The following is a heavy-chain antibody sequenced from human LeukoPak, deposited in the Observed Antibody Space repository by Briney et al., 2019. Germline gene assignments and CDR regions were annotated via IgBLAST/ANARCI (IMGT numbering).Heavy chain of an antibody. V-gene: IGHV1-18*01. CDR3: ARDLRAFRDGHKNPNYYLDY. CDR1: GYTFTNYG. CDR2: ISAFTGNT. J-gene: IGHJ4*02. D-gene: IGHD5-24*01. Sequence: ASVKVSCKASGYTFTNYGISWVRQAPGQGLEWMGWISAFTGNTDYGYKFQGRVTVTTDASTSTAYMELRSLRSDDTAAYYCARDLRAFRDGHKNPNYYLDYWGQGTLVTVSS.